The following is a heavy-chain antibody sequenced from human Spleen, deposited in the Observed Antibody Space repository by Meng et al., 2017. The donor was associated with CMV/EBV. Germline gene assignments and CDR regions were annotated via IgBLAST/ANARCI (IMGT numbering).Heavy chain of an antibody. J-gene: IGHJ5*02. CDR2: ISYDGSNK. Sequence: GESLKISCAASGFTFSSYAMHWVRQAPGKGLEWVAVISYDGSNKYYADSVKGRFTISRDNSKNTLYLQMNSLRAEDTAVYYCAKDLGTAMVSPNWFDPWGQGTLVTVSS. D-gene: IGHD5-18*01. CDR3: AKDLGTAMVSPNWFDP. CDR1: GFTFSSYA. V-gene: IGHV3-30-3*01.